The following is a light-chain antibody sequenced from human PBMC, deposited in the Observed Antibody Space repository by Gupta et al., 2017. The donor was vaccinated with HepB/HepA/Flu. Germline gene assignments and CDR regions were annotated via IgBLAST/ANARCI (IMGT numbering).Light chain of an antibody. CDR1: QNIGRY. CDR2: NAS. V-gene: IGKV1-39*01. J-gene: IGKJ4*01. CDR3: QHGYIGLS. Sequence: DIQVTQSPSSLSASVGARITITCRASQNIGRYLNWYQQSPGKAPKLLIYNASSLESGIPSRFIGSGSRTDSTLTISRLQPEDFATYYCQHGYIGLSFGGGTKVEI.